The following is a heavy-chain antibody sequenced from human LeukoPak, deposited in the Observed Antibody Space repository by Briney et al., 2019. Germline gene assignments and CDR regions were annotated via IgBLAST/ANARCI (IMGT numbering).Heavy chain of an antibody. J-gene: IGHJ4*02. CDR3: ARGRIAAAGNYFDY. D-gene: IGHD6-13*01. Sequence: HSGRSLRLSCAASGFTFSSYAMHWVRQAPGKGLEWGAVISYDGSNKYYADSVKGRFTISRDNSKNTLYLQMNSLRAEDTAVYYCARGRIAAAGNYFDYWGQGTLVTVSS. CDR2: ISYDGSNK. CDR1: GFTFSSYA. V-gene: IGHV3-30-3*01.